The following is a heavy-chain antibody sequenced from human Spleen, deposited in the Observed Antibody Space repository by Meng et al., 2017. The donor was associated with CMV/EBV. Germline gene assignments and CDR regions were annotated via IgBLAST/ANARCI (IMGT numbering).Heavy chain of an antibody. CDR1: GFTFDDYG. J-gene: IGHJ6*02. CDR2: INWNGGST. Sequence: GESLKISCAASGFTFDDYGMSWVRQAPGKGLEWVSGINWNGGSTGYADSVKGRFTISRDNSKNTLFLQMNSLRAEDTALYYCTRKDGRSAPGDYYYYYGMDVWGQGTTVTVSS. V-gene: IGHV3-20*04. D-gene: IGHD2-8*02. CDR3: TRKDGRSAPGDYYYYYGMDV.